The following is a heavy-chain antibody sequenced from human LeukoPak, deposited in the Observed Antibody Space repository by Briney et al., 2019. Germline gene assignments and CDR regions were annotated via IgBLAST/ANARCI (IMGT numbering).Heavy chain of an antibody. J-gene: IGHJ4*02. Sequence: ASVKVPCKASGYTFTSYAMNWVRQAPGQGLEWMGWINTNTGNPTYAQGFTGRFVFSLDTSVSTAYLQISSLKAEDTAVYYCARDKNEIVVVPAAILEVDYWGQGTLVTVSS. CDR3: ARDKNEIVVVPAAILEVDY. CDR1: GYTFTSYA. CDR2: INTNTGNP. V-gene: IGHV7-4-1*02. D-gene: IGHD2-2*01.